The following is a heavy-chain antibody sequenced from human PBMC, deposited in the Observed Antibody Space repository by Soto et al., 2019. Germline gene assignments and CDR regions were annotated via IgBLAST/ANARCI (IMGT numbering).Heavy chain of an antibody. CDR2: IHYSGTT. D-gene: IGHD2-21*01. V-gene: IGHV4-59*12. J-gene: IGHJ5*02. CDR3: ARGRGEFDA. Sequence: ETLSLTCTVSGGSMRNYFWTWIRQPPGKGLEWIGYIHYSGTTSFFPSYNPSLRSRVTISEDTSKNQLSLNLRSVSAADTAVYYCARGRGEFDAWGQGTPVTVSS. CDR1: GGSMRNYF.